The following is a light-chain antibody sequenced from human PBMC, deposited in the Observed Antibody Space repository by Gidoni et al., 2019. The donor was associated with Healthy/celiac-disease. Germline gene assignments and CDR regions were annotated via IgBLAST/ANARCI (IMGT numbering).Light chain of an antibody. CDR3: QQSYSTPMYT. J-gene: IGKJ2*01. CDR2: TAS. Sequence: DIQMTQSTSSLSASVGDRVTITCRASQSISRYLKWYQQKPGKAPKLLIYTASSLQSGVPSRFSGSGSGTDFTLTISSLQPEDFATYYCQQSYSTPMYTFGQXTKLEIK. V-gene: IGKV1-39*01. CDR1: QSISRY.